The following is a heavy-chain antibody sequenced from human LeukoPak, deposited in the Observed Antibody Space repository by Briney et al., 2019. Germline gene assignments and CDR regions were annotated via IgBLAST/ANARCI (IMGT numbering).Heavy chain of an antibody. D-gene: IGHD3-10*02. CDR3: AELGITMIGGV. J-gene: IGHJ6*04. Sequence: GGSLRLSCRASGFTFNNFGMHWVRQAPGKGLEWVAFIRHDGSEKYYANSVKGRFTISRDNAKNSLYLQMNSLRAEDTAVYYCAELGITMIGGVWGKGTTVTISS. CDR2: IRHDGSEK. CDR1: GFTFNNFG. V-gene: IGHV3-30*02.